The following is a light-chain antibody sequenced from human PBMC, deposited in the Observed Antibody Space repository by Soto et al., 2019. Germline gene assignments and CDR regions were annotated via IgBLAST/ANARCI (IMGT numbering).Light chain of an antibody. V-gene: IGKV1-27*01. CDR3: HKYDSAPQT. Sequence: DIQMTQSPSSLSASVGDRVSITCRASQDIGNYLAWFQPKPGRVPKLLIHTSSSLQSGVPSRFSDSGSGSDFTLTISSLQHEDVATYYCHKYDSAPQTFGKGTKVEIK. J-gene: IGKJ1*01. CDR1: QDIGNY. CDR2: TSS.